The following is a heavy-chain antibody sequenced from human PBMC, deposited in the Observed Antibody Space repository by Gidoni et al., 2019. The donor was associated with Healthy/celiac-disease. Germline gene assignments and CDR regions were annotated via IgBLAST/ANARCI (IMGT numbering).Heavy chain of an antibody. CDR1: GFTFSSYA. V-gene: IGHV3-48*03. CDR3: ARDLPYYDFWSGYYTGGVDY. CDR2: ISSSGSTI. Sequence: EVQLVESGGGLVQPGGSLRLSCAASGFTFSSYALNWVRQAPGKGLEWVSYISSSGSTIYYADSVKGRFTISRDNAKNSLYLQMNSLRAEDTAVYYCARDLPYYDFWSGYYTGGVDYWGQGTLVTVSS. D-gene: IGHD3-3*01. J-gene: IGHJ4*02.